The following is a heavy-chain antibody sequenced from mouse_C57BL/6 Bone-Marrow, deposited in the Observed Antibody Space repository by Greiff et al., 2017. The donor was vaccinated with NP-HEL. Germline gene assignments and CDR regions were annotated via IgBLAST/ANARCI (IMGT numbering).Heavy chain of an antibody. CDR3: ARNDGYYLHWYFDV. D-gene: IGHD2-3*01. Sequence: VKVVESGPGLVAPSQSLSITCTVSGFSLTSYAISWVRQPPGKGLEWLGVIWTGGGTNYNSVLKSRLSISKDNSKSQVFLKMNSLQTDDTARYYCARNDGYYLHWYFDVWGTGTTVTVSS. V-gene: IGHV2-9-1*01. CDR1: GFSLTSYA. CDR2: IWTGGGT. J-gene: IGHJ1*03.